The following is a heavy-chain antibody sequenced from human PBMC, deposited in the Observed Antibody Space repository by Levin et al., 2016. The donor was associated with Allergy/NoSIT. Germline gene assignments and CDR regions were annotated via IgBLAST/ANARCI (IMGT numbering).Heavy chain of an antibody. CDR1: EFIFSNYA. J-gene: IGHJ4*02. Sequence: GESLKISCAASEFIFSNYAMNWVRQAPGKGLEWVSTISGSGDTTYYADSVKGRFTISRDNSRNTLYLQMNSLRAEDTAVYYCAKDLWPAHRFGYPFDYWGQGTLVTVSS. CDR3: AKDLWPAHRFGYPFDY. V-gene: IGHV3-23*01. CDR2: ISGSGDTT. D-gene: IGHD5-12*01.